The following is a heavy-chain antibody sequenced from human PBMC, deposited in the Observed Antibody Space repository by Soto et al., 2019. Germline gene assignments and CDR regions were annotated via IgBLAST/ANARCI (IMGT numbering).Heavy chain of an antibody. V-gene: IGHV1-3*05. Sequence: QVQLVQSGAEEKKPGASVKVSCKASGYTFTSYAMHWVRQAPGQRLEWMGWINAGNGNTKYSQKFQGRVTISRDTSASTAYMELSSLRSEDTAVYYCARDPSYYGMDVWGQGTTVTVSS. CDR3: ARDPSYYGMDV. J-gene: IGHJ6*02. CDR2: INAGNGNT. CDR1: GYTFTSYA.